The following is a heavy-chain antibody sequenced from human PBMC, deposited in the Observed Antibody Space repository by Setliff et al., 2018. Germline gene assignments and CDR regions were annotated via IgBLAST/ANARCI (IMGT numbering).Heavy chain of an antibody. Sequence: ASVKVFCKASGYTFVGYYLHWVRQAPGQGLEWMGWINPMTGGTNYAQKFQGRVTMTTDASINTAFMHLNNLKSADMAVYYCAREPYDYIWGSYRSSYFDHWGQGALVTVSS. V-gene: IGHV1-2*02. CDR3: AREPYDYIWGSYRSSYFDH. CDR2: INPMTGGT. J-gene: IGHJ4*02. D-gene: IGHD3-16*02. CDR1: GYTFVGYY.